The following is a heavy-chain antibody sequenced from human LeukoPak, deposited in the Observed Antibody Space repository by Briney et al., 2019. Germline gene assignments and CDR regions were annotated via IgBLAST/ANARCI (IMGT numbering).Heavy chain of an antibody. CDR1: GYRFTSNY. CDR2: ISPSGGST. J-gene: IGHJ5*02. CDR3: ARDNPVRDEAWWFNP. D-gene: IGHD5-24*01. Sequence: GASVKVSCKAFGYRFTSNYMHLVRLAPAQGPELMGVISPSGGSTTYAQTFQGRVTLTRDMSTSTDYLQLSSLRSEDTAVYYCARDNPVRDEAWWFNPWGQGTLVTVSS. V-gene: IGHV1-46*01.